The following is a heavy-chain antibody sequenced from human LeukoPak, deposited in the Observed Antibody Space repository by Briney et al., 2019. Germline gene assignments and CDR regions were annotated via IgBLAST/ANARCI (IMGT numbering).Heavy chain of an antibody. CDR3: ARLQWLGHFDY. CDR2: ISAYNGNT. Sequence: ASVKVSCKASGGTFSSYAISWVRQAPGQGLEWMGWISAYNGNTNYAQKLQGRVTMTTDTSTSTAYMELRSLRSDDTAVYYCARLQWLGHFDYWGQGTLVTVSS. J-gene: IGHJ4*02. CDR1: GGTFSSYA. D-gene: IGHD6-19*01. V-gene: IGHV1-18*01.